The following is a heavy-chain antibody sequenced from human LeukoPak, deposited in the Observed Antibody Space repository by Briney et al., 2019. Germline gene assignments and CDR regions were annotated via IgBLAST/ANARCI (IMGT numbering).Heavy chain of an antibody. CDR3: ARGNRRLGYYGSGSRLPFDS. J-gene: IGHJ4*02. D-gene: IGHD3-10*01. CDR2: INHSGST. V-gene: IGHV4-34*01. CDR1: GGSFSGYY. Sequence: SETLSLTCAVYGGSFSGYYWSWIRQPPGKGLEWIGEINHSGSTYYNPSLKSRVTISIDTSKNQFSLKLNSVTAADTAVYYCARGNRRLGYYGSGSRLPFDSWGQGVRVTVSS.